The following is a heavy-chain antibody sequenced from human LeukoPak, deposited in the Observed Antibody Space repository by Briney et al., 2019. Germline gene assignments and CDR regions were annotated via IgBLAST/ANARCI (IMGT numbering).Heavy chain of an antibody. Sequence: PGGSLRLSCAASGFTYSSHNMHWVRKAPGKGLEWVTLISYDGSNKYYADSVKGRFSISRDNSENTLYLQMNSLRGEDTAVYYCARDLRSSGWDYWGQGTLVTVSS. CDR3: ARDLRSSGWDY. J-gene: IGHJ4*02. CDR1: GFTYSSHN. D-gene: IGHD6-19*01. CDR2: ISYDGSNK. V-gene: IGHV3-30-3*01.